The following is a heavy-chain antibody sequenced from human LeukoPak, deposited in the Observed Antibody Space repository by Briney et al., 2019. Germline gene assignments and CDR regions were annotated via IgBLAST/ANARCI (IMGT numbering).Heavy chain of an antibody. CDR1: GGSISSSSYY. D-gene: IGHD5-18*01. CDR2: IYYSGST. J-gene: IGHJ4*02. V-gene: IGHV4-61*05. CDR3: ARVSRYSYGHYFDY. Sequence: PSETLSLTCTVSGGSISSSSYYWGWIRQPPGKGLEWIGYIYYSGSTNYNPSLKSRVTISVDTSKNQFSLKLSSVTAADTAVYYCARVSRYSYGHYFDYWGQGTLVTVSS.